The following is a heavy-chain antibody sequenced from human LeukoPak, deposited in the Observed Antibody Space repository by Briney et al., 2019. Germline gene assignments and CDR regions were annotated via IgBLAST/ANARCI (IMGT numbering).Heavy chain of an antibody. Sequence: GASVKVSCKVSGYTLTELSMHWVRQAPGKGLEWMGGFDPEDGETIYAQKFQGRVTMTEDTSTDTAYMELSSLRSEDTAVYYCATRSTTVTTLGAFDIWGQGTMVTVSS. J-gene: IGHJ3*02. CDR1: GYTLTELS. CDR2: FDPEDGET. V-gene: IGHV1-24*01. D-gene: IGHD4-17*01. CDR3: ATRSTTVTTLGAFDI.